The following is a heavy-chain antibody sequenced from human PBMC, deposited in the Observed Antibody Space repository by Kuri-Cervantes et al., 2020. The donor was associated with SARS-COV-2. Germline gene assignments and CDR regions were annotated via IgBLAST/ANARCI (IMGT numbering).Heavy chain of an antibody. CDR2: VNPNSGNT. Sequence: ASVKVSCKASGYTFTSYDINWVRQATGQGLEWMGWVNPNSGNTGYAQKFQGRVTMTRNTSISTAYMELSSLRSEDTAVYYCARVGNLDTAMVTYDPWGQGTLVTVSS. CDR1: GYTFTSYD. J-gene: IGHJ5*02. D-gene: IGHD5-18*01. V-gene: IGHV1-8*01. CDR3: ARVGNLDTAMVTYDP.